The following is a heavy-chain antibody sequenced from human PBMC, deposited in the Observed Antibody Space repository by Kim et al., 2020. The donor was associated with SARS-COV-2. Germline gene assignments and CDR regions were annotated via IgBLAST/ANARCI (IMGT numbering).Heavy chain of an antibody. J-gene: IGHJ3*02. V-gene: IGHV4-34*01. Sequence: SETLSLTCAVYGASLNNFYWSWLRQSPGTGREWIAEINHRGSTNYNPSLKSRVTISADTSKSQFSLKVNSVTVADTAVYDGARESSRGAGGCDIWGHGT. CDR1: GASLNNFY. CDR2: INHRGST. CDR3: ARESSRGAGGCDI. D-gene: IGHD2-15*01.